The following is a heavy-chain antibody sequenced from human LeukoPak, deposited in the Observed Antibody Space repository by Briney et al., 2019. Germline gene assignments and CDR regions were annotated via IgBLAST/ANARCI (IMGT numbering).Heavy chain of an antibody. D-gene: IGHD2-2*02. CDR1: GFTFSRYE. V-gene: IGHV3-48*03. Sequence: PGGSLRLSCAASGFTFSRYEMNWVRQAPGKGLEWVSYISSSVSTIYYADSVKGRFTISRDNAKNSLYLQMNSLRAEDTAVYYCVLGYCSSTSCYTYYGMDVWGQGTTVTVSS. J-gene: IGHJ6*02. CDR3: VLGYCSSTSCYTYYGMDV. CDR2: ISSSVSTI.